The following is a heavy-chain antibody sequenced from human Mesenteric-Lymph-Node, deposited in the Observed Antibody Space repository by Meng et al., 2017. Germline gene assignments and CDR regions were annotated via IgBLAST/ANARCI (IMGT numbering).Heavy chain of an antibody. CDR1: GLSFSLYP. V-gene: IGHV3-23*04. J-gene: IGHJ4*02. CDR2: TSGSGDNT. Sequence: VGCGEGLRRPRGPLRLSCVASGLSFSLYPMTGVRQAPGKGMEWVSGTSGSGDNTYYADSVKGRVTISRDDSKSTMYLQLNSLRAEDTAVYFCTSSSGDYRNFDYWGQGTLVTVSS. CDR3: TSSSGDYRNFDY. D-gene: IGHD3-22*01.